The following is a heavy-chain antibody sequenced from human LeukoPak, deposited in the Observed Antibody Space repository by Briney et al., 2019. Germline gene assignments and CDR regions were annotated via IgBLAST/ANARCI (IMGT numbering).Heavy chain of an antibody. D-gene: IGHD1-7*01. Sequence: GGSLRLSCAASGFTFSSYGMHWVRQAPGKGLEWVAVISYDGSNKYYADSVKGRFTISRDNSKNTLYLQMNSLRAEDTAVYYCARDITGTTGNDYWGQGTLVTVSS. V-gene: IGHV3-30*03. J-gene: IGHJ4*02. CDR2: ISYDGSNK. CDR3: ARDITGTTGNDY. CDR1: GFTFSSYG.